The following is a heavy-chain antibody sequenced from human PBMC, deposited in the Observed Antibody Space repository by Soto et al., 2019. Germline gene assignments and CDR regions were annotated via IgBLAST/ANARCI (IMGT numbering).Heavy chain of an antibody. V-gene: IGHV3-9*01. J-gene: IGHJ4*02. Sequence: GGSLTLSYAASGFNVDGYAMHWVRQAPGKVLEWVSGISWNSGSIGYADSVKGRFTISRDNAKNSLYLQMNSLRAEDTALYYCAKAIDRGRGYSHGSFDYWAQGTLVPVYS. D-gene: IGHD5-18*01. CDR3: AKAIDRGRGYSHGSFDY. CDR2: ISWNSGSI. CDR1: GFNVDGYA.